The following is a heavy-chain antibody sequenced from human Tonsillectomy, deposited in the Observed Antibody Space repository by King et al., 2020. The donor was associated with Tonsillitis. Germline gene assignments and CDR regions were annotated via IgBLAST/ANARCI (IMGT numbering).Heavy chain of an antibody. CDR1: GYTFSSYG. V-gene: IGHV1-18*01. J-gene: IGHJ3*02. CDR2: ISVYNGHT. Sequence: FQLVQSGGEVKKPGASVKVSCKASGYTFSSYGISWVRQAPGEGLEWMGWISVYNGHTMYAQKVQGRLTMTTDTSTSTAYMELRSLRSDDTAVYYCQLRNSYSTNAETFDIWGEGTMVTVSS. D-gene: IGHD4-11*01. CDR3: QLRNSYSTNAETFDI.